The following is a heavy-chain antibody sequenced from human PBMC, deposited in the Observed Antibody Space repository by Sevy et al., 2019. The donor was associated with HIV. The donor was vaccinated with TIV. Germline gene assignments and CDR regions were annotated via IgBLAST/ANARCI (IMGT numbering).Heavy chain of an antibody. J-gene: IGHJ6*02. CDR1: GYSFTSYW. Sequence: GESLKISCKGSGYSFTSYWIGWVRQMPGKGLEWMGIIYPGDSDTSYSPSFQGQVTISADKSISTAYLQWSSLKASDTAMYYCARVNYYGSGSYQALGGMDVWGQGTTVTVSS. D-gene: IGHD3-10*01. CDR2: IYPGDSDT. CDR3: ARVNYYGSGSYQALGGMDV. V-gene: IGHV5-51*01.